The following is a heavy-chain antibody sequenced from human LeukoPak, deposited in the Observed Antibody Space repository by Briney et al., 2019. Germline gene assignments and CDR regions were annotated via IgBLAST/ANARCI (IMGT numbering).Heavy chain of an antibody. CDR3: ARRLAEYYHGSGSYTDVDY. V-gene: IGHV4-39*01. J-gene: IGHJ4*02. CDR2: IYYSGSA. Sequence: SETLSLTCTVSGGSISSSSYYWGWIRQPPGKGLEWIGSIYYSGSAYYNPSLKSRVTISVDTSKNQFSLKLSSVTAADTAAYYCARRLAEYYHGSGSYTDVDYWGQGTLVTVSS. CDR1: GGSISSSSYY. D-gene: IGHD3-10*01.